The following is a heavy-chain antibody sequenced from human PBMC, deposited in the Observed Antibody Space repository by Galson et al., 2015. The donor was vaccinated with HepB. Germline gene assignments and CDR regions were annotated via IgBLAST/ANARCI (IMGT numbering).Heavy chain of an antibody. CDR2: ISAGGGST. V-gene: IGHV3-23*01. CDR1: GFTFRSYA. D-gene: IGHD3-22*01. J-gene: IGHJ4*02. CDR3: AKAPVGYYYDSRGFYTYFFDY. Sequence: SLRLSCAASGFTFRSYAMSWVRQTPRKGLEWVSGISAGGGSTYYADSVKGRFTISREDFKNTLYLQMNGLRVEDTAIYYCAKAPVGYYYDSRGFYTYFFDYWGQGTLVTVSS.